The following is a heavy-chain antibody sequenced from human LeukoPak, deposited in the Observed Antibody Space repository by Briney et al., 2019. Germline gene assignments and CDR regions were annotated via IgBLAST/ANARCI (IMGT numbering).Heavy chain of an antibody. V-gene: IGHV5-51*01. CDR3: ARPLQSGSFSGFDY. Sequence: GESLKISCKASGYSFTTYWIAWVRQMPGKGLEWMGIIYPGDSDTRYSPSFQGQVTISADKSISTAYLQWSTLKASDTAMYYCARPLQSGSFSGFDYWGQGTLVTVPS. CDR2: IYPGDSDT. D-gene: IGHD1-26*01. CDR1: GYSFTTYW. J-gene: IGHJ4*02.